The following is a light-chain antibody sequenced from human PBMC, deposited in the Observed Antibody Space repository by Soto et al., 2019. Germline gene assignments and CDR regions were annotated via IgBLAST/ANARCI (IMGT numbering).Light chain of an antibody. J-gene: IGLJ1*01. CDR2: DVS. V-gene: IGLV2-14*01. CDR1: SSDVGGYNY. Sequence: QSALTQPASVSGSPGQSITISCTGTSSDVGGYNYVSWYQQHPGKAPKLMIYDVSNRPSGVSNRFSGSKSGNTASLTISGLQAEDEPDYYCSSYTSSSTIVFGTGTKVTVL. CDR3: SSYTSSSTIV.